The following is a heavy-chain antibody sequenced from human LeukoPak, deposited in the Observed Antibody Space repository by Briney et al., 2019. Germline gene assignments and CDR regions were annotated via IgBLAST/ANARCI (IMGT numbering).Heavy chain of an antibody. J-gene: IGHJ3*02. CDR2: XXYDGSNK. CDR1: RFTFXTXX. Sequence: GGPLRLSXAASRFTFXTXXXXXVRQAPGKXXXXXXXXXYDGSNKYYADSVXXXFTISRDNSKNTLYLQMNSLRAEDTAVYYCARGFGRYLPPGNDAFDIWGLGTMVTVSS. D-gene: IGHD3-9*01. V-gene: IGHV3-33*01. CDR3: ARGFGRYLPPGNDAFDI.